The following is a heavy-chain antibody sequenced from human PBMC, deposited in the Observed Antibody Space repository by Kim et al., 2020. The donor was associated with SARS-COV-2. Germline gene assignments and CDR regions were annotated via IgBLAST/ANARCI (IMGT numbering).Heavy chain of an antibody. CDR3: AREIVVGYWYFDL. CDR2: ISYDGSNK. Sequence: GGSLRLSCAASGFTFSSYGMHWVRQAPGKGLEWVAVISYDGSNKYYADSVKGRFTISRDNSKNTLYLQMNSLRAEDTAVYYCAREIVVGYWYFDLWGRGTLVTVSS. J-gene: IGHJ2*01. CDR1: GFTFSSYG. V-gene: IGHV3-33*05. D-gene: IGHD3-22*01.